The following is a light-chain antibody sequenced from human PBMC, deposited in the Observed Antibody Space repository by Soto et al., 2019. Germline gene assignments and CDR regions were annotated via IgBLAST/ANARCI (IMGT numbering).Light chain of an antibody. V-gene: IGLV3-1*01. CDR3: QAGDSGYV. CDR2: QDT. J-gene: IGLJ1*01. CDR1: RLGDKY. Sequence: SYELTQPPSVSVSPGQTASITCSGDRLGDKYACWYQQKPGQSPVLVIYQDTKRPSGIPERFSGSNSGNTATLTISGAQAMDEADYYCQAGDSGYVFGTGTKLTVL.